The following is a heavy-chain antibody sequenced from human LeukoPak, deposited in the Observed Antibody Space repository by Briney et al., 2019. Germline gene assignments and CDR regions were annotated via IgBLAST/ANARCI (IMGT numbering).Heavy chain of an antibody. Sequence: PSETLSLTCTVSGGSISSSSYYWGWIRQPPGKGLEWIGSIYYSGSTYYNPSLKSRVTISVDTSKNQFSLKLSSVTAADTAVYYCARHPPPAAGSPYNWFDPWGQGTLVTVSS. D-gene: IGHD6-13*01. J-gene: IGHJ5*02. CDR3: ARHPPPAAGSPYNWFDP. V-gene: IGHV4-39*01. CDR1: GGSISSSSYY. CDR2: IYYSGST.